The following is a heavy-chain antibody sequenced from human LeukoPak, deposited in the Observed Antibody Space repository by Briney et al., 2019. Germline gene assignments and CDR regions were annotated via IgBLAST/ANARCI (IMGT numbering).Heavy chain of an antibody. Sequence: SETLSLTCTVSGGSISSYYWSWIRQPPGKGLEWIGCIYYRGSTNYNPSLKSRVTISVDTSKNQFSLKLSSVTAADTAVYYCARDPAIWGHFDYWGQGTLVTVSS. D-gene: IGHD3-16*01. CDR2: IYYRGST. CDR1: GGSISSYY. V-gene: IGHV4-59*01. J-gene: IGHJ4*02. CDR3: ARDPAIWGHFDY.